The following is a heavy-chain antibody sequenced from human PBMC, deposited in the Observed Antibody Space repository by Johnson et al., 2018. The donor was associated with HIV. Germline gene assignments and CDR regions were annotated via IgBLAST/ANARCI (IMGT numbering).Heavy chain of an antibody. D-gene: IGHD3-10*01. CDR2: INWSGIST. CDR1: GFTVSSNY. V-gene: IGHV3-20*04. CDR3: ASGFYYGSGSYHGAFDI. Sequence: VQVVESGGGLVQPGGSLRLSCAASGFTVSSNYMSWVRQAPGKGLEWVSGINWSGISTGYADSVTGRFTLSRDNAKNSLYLQLNSLRVEDTALYYCASGFYYGSGSYHGAFDIWAKGQWSPSLQ. J-gene: IGHJ3*02.